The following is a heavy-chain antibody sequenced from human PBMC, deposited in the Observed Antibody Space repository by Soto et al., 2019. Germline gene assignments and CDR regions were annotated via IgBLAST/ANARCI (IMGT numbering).Heavy chain of an antibody. CDR2: IYSGGST. V-gene: IGHV3-66*01. D-gene: IGHD2-15*01. J-gene: IGHJ6*02. Sequence: GGSLRLSCAASGFTVSSNYMSWVRQAPGKGLEWVSVIYSGGSTYYADSVKGRFTISRDNSKNTLYLQMNSLRAEDTAVYYCARDDCSGGSCYSYGMDVWGQGTTVTVSS. CDR3: ARDDCSGGSCYSYGMDV. CDR1: GFTVSSNY.